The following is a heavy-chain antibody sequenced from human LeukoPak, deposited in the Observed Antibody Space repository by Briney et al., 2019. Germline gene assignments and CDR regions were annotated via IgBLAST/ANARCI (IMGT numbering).Heavy chain of an antibody. D-gene: IGHD3-9*01. CDR1: GYPFTTYG. V-gene: IGHV1-18*01. CDR3: AREWWGYDVLTGDNWFDP. CDR2: ISTHNGDT. J-gene: IGHJ5*02. Sequence: ASVKVSCKASGYPFTTYGINWVRQAPGQGLEWMGWISTHNGDTNYAQKFQGRVTMTTDTSTSTAYIELRSLTSDDTAAYYCAREWWGYDVLTGDNWFDPRGQGTLVTVSS.